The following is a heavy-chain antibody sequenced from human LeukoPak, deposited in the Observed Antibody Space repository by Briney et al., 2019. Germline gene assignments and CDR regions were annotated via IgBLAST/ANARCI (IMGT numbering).Heavy chain of an antibody. J-gene: IGHJ4*02. CDR3: ARQGLRDRNYYDSSGTLYAY. Sequence: SETLSLTCTVSGGSISSYYWSWIRQPAGKGLEWIGRIYTSGSTNYNPSLKSRVTMSVDTSKNQFSLKLSSVTAADTAVYYCARQGLRDRNYYDSSGTLYAYWGQGTLVTVSS. CDR2: IYTSGST. V-gene: IGHV4-4*07. D-gene: IGHD3-22*01. CDR1: GGSISSYY.